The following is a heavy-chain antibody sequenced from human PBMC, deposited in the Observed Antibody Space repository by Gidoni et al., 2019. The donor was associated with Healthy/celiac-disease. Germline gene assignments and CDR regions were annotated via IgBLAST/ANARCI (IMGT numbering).Heavy chain of an antibody. Sequence: EVQLVESGGGLVQPGGSLRLSGAASVFTFSRYSMNWVRQAPGKGLDWVSYISSSSSTIDYADSVKGRFTISRDNAKNSLYLQMNSLRAEDTAVYYCARDRTPWTGYSFDYYYGMDVWGQGTTVTVSS. CDR3: ARDRTPWTGYSFDYYYGMDV. V-gene: IGHV3-48*01. CDR2: ISSSSSTI. CDR1: VFTFSRYS. J-gene: IGHJ6*02. D-gene: IGHD5-18*01.